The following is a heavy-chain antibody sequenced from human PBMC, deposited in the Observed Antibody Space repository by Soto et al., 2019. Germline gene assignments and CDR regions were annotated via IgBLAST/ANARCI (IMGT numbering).Heavy chain of an antibody. CDR2: ISSSGSTI. Sequence: GGSLRLSCAASGFTFSSYEMNWVRQAPGKGLEWVSYISSSGSTIYYADSVKGRFTISRDNAKNSLYLQMNSLRAEDTAVYYCARFEYSSSCFDYWGQGTLVTVSS. J-gene: IGHJ4*02. CDR1: GFTFSSYE. CDR3: ARFEYSSSCFDY. D-gene: IGHD6-6*01. V-gene: IGHV3-48*03.